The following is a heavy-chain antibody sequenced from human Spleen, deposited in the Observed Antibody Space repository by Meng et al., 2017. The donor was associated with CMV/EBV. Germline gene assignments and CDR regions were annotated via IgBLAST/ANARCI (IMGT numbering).Heavy chain of an antibody. V-gene: IGHV3-72*01. J-gene: IGHJ6*02. Sequence: GESLKISCAASGFIFSDHYLDWVRQTPGKGLEWVGRSRNKANRYTTEYAASVKGRFTVSRDESKNSLYLQMNSLKTEDMAVYYCAKDFWSGYYISNYYGMDVWGQGTTVTVSS. D-gene: IGHD3-3*01. CDR3: AKDFWSGYYISNYYGMDV. CDR1: GFIFSDHY. CDR2: SRNKANRYTT.